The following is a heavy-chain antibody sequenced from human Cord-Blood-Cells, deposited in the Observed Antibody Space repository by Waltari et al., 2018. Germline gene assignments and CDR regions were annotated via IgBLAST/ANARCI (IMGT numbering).Heavy chain of an antibody. V-gene: IGHV3-30*04. D-gene: IGHD1-7*01. CDR3: ATDMTGELLPLDY. Sequence: QVQLVESGGGVVQPGRSLRLSCAASGFTFSSYAMLWVRQAPGKGLEWVAVISYDGSNKYYADSVKGRFTISRDNSKNTLYLQMNSLRAEDTAVYYCATDMTGELLPLDYWGQGTLVTVSS. CDR1: GFTFSSYA. CDR2: ISYDGSNK. J-gene: IGHJ4*02.